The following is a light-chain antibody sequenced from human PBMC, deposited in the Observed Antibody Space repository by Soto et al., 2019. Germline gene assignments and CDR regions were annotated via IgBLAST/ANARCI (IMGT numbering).Light chain of an antibody. V-gene: IGKV4-1*01. CDR2: LAS. Sequence: DIVMTQSPDSLAVSLGERATINCKSSQSVLYSSNNKNYLAWYQQKPGQPPKLLIYLASTRESGVPDRFSGSGSGTDFTLTISSRQAEDVAVYYCQQYYSTPITFGQGTRLEIK. CDR3: QQYYSTPIT. CDR1: QSVLYSSNNKNY. J-gene: IGKJ5*01.